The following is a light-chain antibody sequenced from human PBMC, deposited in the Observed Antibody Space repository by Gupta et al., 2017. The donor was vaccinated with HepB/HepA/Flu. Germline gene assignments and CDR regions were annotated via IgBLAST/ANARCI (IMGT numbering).Light chain of an antibody. Sequence: EIVMTQSPATLSVSPGERATLSCRASQSISNNLAWYQQKTGQAPRLLIYGASTRPTGIPARFSGSGSGTEFTLTISSLQSEDFAVYYCHEYNNWPSWTFGQGTKVEIK. CDR1: QSISNN. J-gene: IGKJ1*01. CDR3: HEYNNWPSWT. V-gene: IGKV3-15*01. CDR2: GAS.